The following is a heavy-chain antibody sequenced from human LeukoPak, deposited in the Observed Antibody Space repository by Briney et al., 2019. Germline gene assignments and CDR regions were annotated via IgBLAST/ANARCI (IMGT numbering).Heavy chain of an antibody. CDR2: MNPNSGNT. D-gene: IGHD2-15*01. CDR1: GYTFTSYD. J-gene: IGHJ6*03. CDR3: ARGFSYCSGGSCYYYYYMDV. V-gene: IGHV1-8*01. Sequence: ASVKVSCKASGYTFTSYDINWVRQATGQGLEWMGWMNPNSGNTGYAQKFQGRVTMTRNTSISTAYMELSSLRSEDTAVYYCARGFSYCSGGSCYYYYYMDVWGKGTTVTVSS.